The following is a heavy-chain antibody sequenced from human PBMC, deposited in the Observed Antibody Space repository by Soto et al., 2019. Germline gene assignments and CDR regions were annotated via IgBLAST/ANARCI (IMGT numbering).Heavy chain of an antibody. Sequence: EVRLLESGGGLVQPGGSLRLSCAASGFTFSVYAMSWVRQAPGKGVEWVSGISGSGDSTHYADSVKGRFTVSRDNSKSRLYQQTNSLRAEETAIYYCAKAFYGGGTYLGQGSLVTVSS. CDR3: AKAFYGGGTY. J-gene: IGHJ4*02. CDR2: ISGSGDST. CDR1: GFTFSVYA. V-gene: IGHV3-23*01. D-gene: IGHD3-10*01.